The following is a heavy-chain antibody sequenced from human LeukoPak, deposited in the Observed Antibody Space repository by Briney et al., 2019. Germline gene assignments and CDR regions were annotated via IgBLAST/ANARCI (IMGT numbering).Heavy chain of an antibody. CDR2: ISGSGGST. CDR3: AKEGLGYYYDSIGSFDY. J-gene: IGHJ4*02. D-gene: IGHD3-22*01. Sequence: GGSLRLSCAASGFTFSSYAMSWVRQAPGKGLEWVSAISGSGGSTYYADSVKGRFTISRDNSKNTLYLQMNSLRAEDTAVYYCAKEGLGYYYDSIGSFDYWGQGTLVTVSS. V-gene: IGHV3-23*01. CDR1: GFTFSSYA.